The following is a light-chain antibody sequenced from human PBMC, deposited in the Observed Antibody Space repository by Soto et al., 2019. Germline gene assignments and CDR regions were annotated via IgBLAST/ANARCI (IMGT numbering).Light chain of an antibody. CDR1: SSDIGTYNY. Sequence: QSALTQPASVSGSPGQSITISCTGTSSDIGTYNYVSWYQQHPGQAPKLMIYDVSNRPSGVSDRFSGSKSGNTASLTISGLQAEDEADYYCYSCSRSGGTRHVFGTGTKVTVL. CDR3: YSCSRSGGTRHV. CDR2: DVS. J-gene: IGLJ1*01. V-gene: IGLV2-14*03.